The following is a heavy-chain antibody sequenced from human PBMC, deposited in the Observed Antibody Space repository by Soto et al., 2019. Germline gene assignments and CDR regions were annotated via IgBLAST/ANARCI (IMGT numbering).Heavy chain of an antibody. D-gene: IGHD3-10*01. CDR2: ISGSGGNT. J-gene: IGHJ5*02. CDR1: GFTFSSYA. V-gene: IGHV3-23*01. CDR3: AQSAMVRGGGWFDP. Sequence: EVQLLESGGGLVQPGGSLRLSCAASGFTFSSYAMSWVRQAPGKGLEWVSDISGSGGNTYYADSVKGRFTISRDNSKNTLYLQMNSLRAEDTAVYYCAQSAMVRGGGWFDPWGQGTLVTVSS.